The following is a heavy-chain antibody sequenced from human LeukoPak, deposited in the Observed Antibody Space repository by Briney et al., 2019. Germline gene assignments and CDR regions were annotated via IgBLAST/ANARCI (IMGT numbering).Heavy chain of an antibody. CDR3: ARAGYDFWDFGY. D-gene: IGHD3-3*01. Sequence: SETLSLTCTVSGGSISSYYWSWIRQPPGKGLEWIGYIYYSGSTNYNPSLKSRVTISVDTSKNQFSLKLSSVTAADTAVYYCARAGYDFWDFGYWGQGTLVTVSS. CDR2: IYYSGST. J-gene: IGHJ4*02. CDR1: GGSISSYY. V-gene: IGHV4-59*01.